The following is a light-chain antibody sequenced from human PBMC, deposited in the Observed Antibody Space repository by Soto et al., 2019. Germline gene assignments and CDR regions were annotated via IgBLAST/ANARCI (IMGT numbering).Light chain of an antibody. CDR3: QQRRNWPLT. CDR2: DAS. CDR1: QSVSSY. V-gene: IGKV3-11*01. J-gene: IGKJ5*01. Sequence: EIVLTQSPATLSLSPGEIATLSCRASQSVSSYFAWYQQKPGQAPRLLIYDASNRATGIPARFSGSGSGTDFTLTISSLEPEDFAVYYCQQRRNWPLTFGQGTRLEIK.